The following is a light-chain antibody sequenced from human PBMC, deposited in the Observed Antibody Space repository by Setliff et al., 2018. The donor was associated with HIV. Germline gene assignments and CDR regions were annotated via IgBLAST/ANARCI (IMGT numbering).Light chain of an antibody. J-gene: IGLJ1*01. CDR2: EVS. Sequence: QSALTQPASVSGSPGQSITISCTGTNSDVGDYNYVSWYQQHPVKAPKLIISEVSNRPSGVSNRFSGSKSGNTASLTISGLQAEDEADYYCSSYTIINTFYVFGTGTKVTVL. V-gene: IGLV2-14*01. CDR3: SSYTIINTFYV. CDR1: NSDVGDYNY.